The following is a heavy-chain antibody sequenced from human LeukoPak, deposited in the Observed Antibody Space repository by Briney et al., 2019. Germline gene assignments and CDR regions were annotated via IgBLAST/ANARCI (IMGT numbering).Heavy chain of an antibody. D-gene: IGHD3-10*01. J-gene: IGHJ4*02. Sequence: GGSLRLSCAASGFTFSSYSMNWVRQAPGKGLEWVSSISSSSSYIYYADSVRGRFTISRDNAKNSLYLQMNSLRAEDTAVYYCAKEGRYYYGSGSYYAPRGGIDYWGQGTLVTVSS. CDR3: AKEGRYYYGSGSYYAPRGGIDY. CDR2: ISSSSSYI. V-gene: IGHV3-21*01. CDR1: GFTFSSYS.